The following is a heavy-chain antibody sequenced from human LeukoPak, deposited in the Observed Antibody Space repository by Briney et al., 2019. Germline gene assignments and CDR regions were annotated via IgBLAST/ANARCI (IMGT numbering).Heavy chain of an antibody. CDR2: IIPILGIA. Sequence: SVKVSCKASGGTFISYAISWVRQAPGQGLEWMGRIIPILGIANYAQKFQGRVTITSDKSTSTAYMEVSSLRSEDTAVYYCARHPASTWGSWYFDLCGRGTLVTVSS. CDR3: ARHPASTWGSWYFDL. V-gene: IGHV1-69*04. D-gene: IGHD7-27*01. J-gene: IGHJ2*01. CDR1: GGTFISYA.